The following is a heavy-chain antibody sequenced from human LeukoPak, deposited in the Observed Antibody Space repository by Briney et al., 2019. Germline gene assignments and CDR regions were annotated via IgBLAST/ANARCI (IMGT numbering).Heavy chain of an antibody. V-gene: IGHV3-20*04. J-gene: IGHJ4*02. CDR1: GFTCDDYG. CDR2: INLNGGST. CDR3: ARALVGATWGVDY. D-gene: IGHD1-26*01. Sequence: GGSLRLSCAASGFTCDDYGMSCVRQAPGKGLECVSGINLNGGSTGYSDSVKGRFTISRDNAKNSLYLQMNSLRAEDTALYYCARALVGATWGVDYWGQGTLVTVSS.